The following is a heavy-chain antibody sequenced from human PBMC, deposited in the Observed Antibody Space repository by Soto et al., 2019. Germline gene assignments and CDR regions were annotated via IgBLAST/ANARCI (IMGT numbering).Heavy chain of an antibody. CDR1: GGTVSSYA. D-gene: IGHD4-4*01. CDR2: IIPIFGTA. CDR3: ASADYSNYGADFNYYYGMDV. Sequence: GASVKVSCQPSGGTVSSYAISWVRQAPGQGLEWMGGIIPIFGTANYAQKFQGRVTITADESTSTAYMELSSLRSEDTAVYYCASADYSNYGADFNYYYGMDVWGQGTTVTVSS. V-gene: IGHV1-69*13. J-gene: IGHJ6*02.